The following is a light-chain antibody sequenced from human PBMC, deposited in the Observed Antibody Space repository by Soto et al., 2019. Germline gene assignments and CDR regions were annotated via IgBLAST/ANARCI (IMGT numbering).Light chain of an antibody. CDR2: EVN. V-gene: IGLV2-8*01. J-gene: IGLJ3*02. Sequence: QSVLTQPPSASGSPGQSVTISCTGTSSDVGAYNSVSWYQQHPGKAPRLMIYEVNKRPSGVPDRFSGSKSGNTASLTVSGLQAEDEADYYCNSHGGSNNFWVSGGGTQLTVL. CDR1: SSDVGAYNS. CDR3: NSHGGSNNFWV.